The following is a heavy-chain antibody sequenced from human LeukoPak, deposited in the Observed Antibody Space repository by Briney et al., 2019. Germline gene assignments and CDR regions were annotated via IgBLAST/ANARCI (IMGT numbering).Heavy chain of an antibody. CDR3: ARIRENSAPPYYYYYMDV. CDR2: IYYSGST. Sequence: SETLSLTCTVSGGSISSSSYYWGWIRQPPGKGLEWIGSIYYSGSTYYNPSLKSRVTISVDTSKNQFSLKLSSVTAADTAVYYCARIRENSAPPYYYYYMDVWGKGTTVTVSS. D-gene: IGHD3-10*01. V-gene: IGHV4-39*07. CDR1: GGSISSSSYY. J-gene: IGHJ6*03.